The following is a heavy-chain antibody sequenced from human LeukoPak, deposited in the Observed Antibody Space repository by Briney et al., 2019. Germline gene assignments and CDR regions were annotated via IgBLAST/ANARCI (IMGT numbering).Heavy chain of an antibody. CDR2: ISYSGSA. Sequence: SGTLCLTCGVSGGSISSYSWSWVRQPPGRGLEWVGCISYSGSANYNPSLKSRVTISVDSSKNQFSLKLSSVTAADTAVYYCARLRLGSAYYYDSSGYYFDYWGQGTLVTVSS. J-gene: IGHJ4*02. CDR1: GGSISSYS. CDR3: ARLRLGSAYYYDSSGYYFDY. V-gene: IGHV4-59*08. D-gene: IGHD3-22*01.